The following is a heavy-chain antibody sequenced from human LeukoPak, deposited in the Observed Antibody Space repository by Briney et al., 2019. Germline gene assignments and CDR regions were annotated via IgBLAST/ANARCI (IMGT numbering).Heavy chain of an antibody. CDR3: AKDRGREPPNDYYYGMDV. J-gene: IGHJ6*02. CDR2: INTDGSST. Sequence: SGGSLRLSCAASGFTFSSYWMHWVRQAPGKGLVWVSRINTDGSSTSYADSVKGRFTISRDNAKNTLYLQMNSLRAEDTAVYYCAKDRGREPPNDYYYGMDVWGQGTMVTVSS. V-gene: IGHV3-74*01. CDR1: GFTFSSYW. D-gene: IGHD1-14*01.